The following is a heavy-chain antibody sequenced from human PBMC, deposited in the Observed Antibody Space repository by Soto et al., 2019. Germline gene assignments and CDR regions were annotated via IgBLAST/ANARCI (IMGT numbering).Heavy chain of an antibody. CDR2: ISAYTGNT. CDR1: GYTFTSYG. J-gene: IGHJ6*02. Sequence: QVQLVQSGAEVKKPGASVKVSCKASGYTFTSYGISWVRQAPGQGLEWMGWISAYTGNTNYAQKLQGRVTMTTDTSTSKAYMELRSLRSDDTAVYYCARDAYSSGWYSPHYYYGMDVWGQGTTGTVSS. D-gene: IGHD6-19*01. V-gene: IGHV1-18*01. CDR3: ARDAYSSGWYSPHYYYGMDV.